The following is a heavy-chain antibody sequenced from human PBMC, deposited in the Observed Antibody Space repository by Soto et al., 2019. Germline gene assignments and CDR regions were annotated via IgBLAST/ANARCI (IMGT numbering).Heavy chain of an antibody. V-gene: IGHV3-33*01. D-gene: IGHD3-3*01. Sequence: GSLRLSCAASGFTFSSYGMHWVRQAPGKGLEWVAVIWYDGSNKYYADSVKGRFTISRDNSKNTLYLQMNSLRAEDTAVYYCARDEVRITIFGVVPSYYYYGMDVWGQGTTVTVSS. CDR2: IWYDGSNK. CDR1: GFTFSSYG. CDR3: ARDEVRITIFGVVPSYYYYGMDV. J-gene: IGHJ6*02.